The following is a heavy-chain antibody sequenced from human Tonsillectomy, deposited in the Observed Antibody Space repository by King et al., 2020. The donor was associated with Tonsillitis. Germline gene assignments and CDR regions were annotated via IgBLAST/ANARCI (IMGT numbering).Heavy chain of an antibody. CDR2: ISSSGRFT. J-gene: IGHJ3*01. CDR3: ARSRGWELSVGAFDL. CDR1: GFRLSDYY. D-gene: IGHD1-26*01. Sequence: VQLVESGGGLAKPGGSLRLSCAVSGFRLSDYYLSWIRQAPGKGPEWVSLISSSGRFTHYADSVKGRFTISRDSAKNSLYLQINSLRAEDRAVYYCARSRGWELSVGAFDLGGQGTTVTVAS. V-gene: IGHV3-11*06.